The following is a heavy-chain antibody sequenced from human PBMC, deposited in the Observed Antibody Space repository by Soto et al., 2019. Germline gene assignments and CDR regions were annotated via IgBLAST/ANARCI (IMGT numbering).Heavy chain of an antibody. CDR2: ISYDGSNK. Sequence: QVQLVESGGGVVQPGRSLRLSCAASGFTFSSYAMHWVRQAPGKGLEWVAVISYDGSNKYYADSVKGRFTISRDNSKNTLYLQMNSLRADDTAVYYCARDRFGPDYWGQGTLVTVSS. CDR1: GFTFSSYA. D-gene: IGHD3-16*01. V-gene: IGHV3-30-3*01. J-gene: IGHJ4*02. CDR3: ARDRFGPDY.